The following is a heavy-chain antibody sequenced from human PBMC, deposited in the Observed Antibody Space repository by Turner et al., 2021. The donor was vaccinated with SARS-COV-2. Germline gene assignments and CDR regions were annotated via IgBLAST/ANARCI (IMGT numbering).Heavy chain of an antibody. J-gene: IGHJ5*02. CDR2: IYSGGST. CDR3: AREAAAGNFHGWFDP. CDR1: GFTVSSNY. V-gene: IGHV3-66*01. Sequence: EVQLVESGGGLVQPRGCLRLSCEASGFTVSSNYMSWVRQAPGKGLEWVSVIYSGGSTYYADSVKGRFTISRDNSKNTLYLQMNSLRFEDTAVYSCAREAAAGNFHGWFDPWGQGTLFTVSS. D-gene: IGHD6-13*01.